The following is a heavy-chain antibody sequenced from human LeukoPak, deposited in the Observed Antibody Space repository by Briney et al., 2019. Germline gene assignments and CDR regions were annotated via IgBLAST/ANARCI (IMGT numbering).Heavy chain of an antibody. CDR3: ARLYYYVNWFDP. Sequence: SGTLSLTCTVSGGSISSSSYYWGWIRQPPGKGLVWIGSIYYSGSTYHNPSLKSRITISVDTSKNQFSLKLRSVTAADTAVYYCARLYYYVNWFDPWGQGTLVTVSS. J-gene: IGHJ5*02. D-gene: IGHD3-10*02. V-gene: IGHV4-39*01. CDR1: GGSISSSSYY. CDR2: IYYSGST.